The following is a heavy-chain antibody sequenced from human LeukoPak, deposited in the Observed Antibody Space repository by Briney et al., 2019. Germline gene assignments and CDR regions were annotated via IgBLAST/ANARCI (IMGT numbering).Heavy chain of an antibody. CDR2: ISANNGNT. CDR3: ARGRSDYGDYVLLDS. J-gene: IGHJ4*02. D-gene: IGHD4-17*01. CDR1: GYTFISYG. V-gene: IGHV1-18*01. Sequence: GASVKVSCKASGYTFISYGISWVRQAPGQGLEWMGWISANNGNTNYAQNLQGRVTMTTDTSTSTAYMELRSLRFDDTAVYYCARGRSDYGDYVLLDSWGQGTLVTVSS.